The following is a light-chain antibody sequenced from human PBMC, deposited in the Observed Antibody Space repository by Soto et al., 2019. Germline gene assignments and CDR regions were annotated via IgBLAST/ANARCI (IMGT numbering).Light chain of an antibody. J-gene: IGKJ2*01. CDR3: QQYGRSPYT. CDR1: QSVRSSY. Sequence: EIVLTQSPGTLSLSPGERVTLSCRASQSVRSSYLAWYQHKPGQAPRLLIYGASSRATGIPDRFSGSGSGTDFTLTISRLEPEDFALYYCQQYGRSPYTFGQGTKLAIK. V-gene: IGKV3-20*01. CDR2: GAS.